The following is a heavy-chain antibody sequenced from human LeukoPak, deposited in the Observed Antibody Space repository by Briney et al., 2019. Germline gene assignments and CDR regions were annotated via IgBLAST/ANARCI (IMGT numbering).Heavy chain of an antibody. J-gene: IGHJ4*02. Sequence: GGSLRLSCAASGFTFSNAYMNWVRQAPGKGLEWVSAISGSGGSTYYADSVKGRFTISRDNSKNTLYLQMNSLRAEDTAVYYCAKDPAYYYDSSGYDPFDYWGQGTLVTVSS. CDR2: ISGSGGST. CDR1: GFTFSNAY. CDR3: AKDPAYYYDSSGYDPFDY. D-gene: IGHD3-22*01. V-gene: IGHV3-23*01.